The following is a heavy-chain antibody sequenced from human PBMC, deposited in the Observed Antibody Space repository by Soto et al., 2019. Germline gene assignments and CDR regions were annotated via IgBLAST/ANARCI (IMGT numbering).Heavy chain of an antibody. CDR2: INPNGGIINPNGGST. CDR1: EYTFIYDL. Sequence: QAQLVQSGAEVKEPGASVKVSCKASEYTFIYDLMHWVRQAPGQGLEWMGIINPNGGIINPNGGSTAYAQKFQGRVIMTKDTSTSTVYMDLGGLRFQDMAIYYCLRARYYAMDVWAQGTTVTVSS. CDR3: LRARYYAMDV. J-gene: IGHJ6*02. V-gene: IGHV1-46*01.